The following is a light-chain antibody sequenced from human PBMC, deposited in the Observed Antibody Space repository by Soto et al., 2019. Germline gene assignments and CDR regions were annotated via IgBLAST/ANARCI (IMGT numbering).Light chain of an antibody. CDR2: ATS. V-gene: IGKV1-6*01. Sequence: AIQMTQSPSSLSASLGDRVTITCRACQGIRGDLGWYQQKPGKAPKLLISATSTLQSGVPSRFSGRGSGTNFTLTISSLQPEDFATYYCIQDFISPLTVGQGTKVEL. CDR3: IQDFISPLT. CDR1: QGIRGD. J-gene: IGKJ1*01.